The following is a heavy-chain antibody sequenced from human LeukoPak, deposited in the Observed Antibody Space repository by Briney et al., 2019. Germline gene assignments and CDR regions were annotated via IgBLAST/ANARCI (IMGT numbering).Heavy chain of an antibody. D-gene: IGHD6-13*01. Sequence: SVKVSCKASGGTFSSYAISWVRQAPGQGLEWMGRIIPILGIANYAQKFQGRVTITADKSTSTAYMELSSLRSEDTAVYYCALSIAAAGYYYYGMDVWGQGTTVSVSS. CDR2: IIPILGIA. CDR3: ALSIAAAGYYYYGMDV. J-gene: IGHJ6*02. CDR1: GGTFSSYA. V-gene: IGHV1-69*04.